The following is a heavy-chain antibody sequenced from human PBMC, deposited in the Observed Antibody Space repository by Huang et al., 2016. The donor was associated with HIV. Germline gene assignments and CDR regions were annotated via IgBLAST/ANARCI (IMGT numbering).Heavy chain of an antibody. CDR2: ISNDGSNN. J-gene: IGHJ3*02. V-gene: IGHV3-30-3*01. D-gene: IGHD5-18*01. CDR3: ARAKDTWDAYDI. Sequence: QVQLVVSGGGVVQPGRSLRLSCAASGFPFNNHAMHWVRQGPGKGLDWGAGISNDGSNNYYADAVKGRFTISRDSSKGTLFLHMTSLRTEDTAVYYCARAKDTWDAYDIWGQGTMVIVSS. CDR1: GFPFNNHA.